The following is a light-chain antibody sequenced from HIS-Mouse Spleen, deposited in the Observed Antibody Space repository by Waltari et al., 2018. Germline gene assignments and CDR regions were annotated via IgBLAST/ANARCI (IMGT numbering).Light chain of an antibody. CDR3: YSTDSSGNHRV. J-gene: IGLJ2*01. Sequence: SYELTQPPSVSVSPGQTARITCSGDALPTKYAFWYQQKSGQAPVLVIHEHSERPSGIPERFAGSSSVTMATLTISGAQVEDEADYYCYSTDSSGNHRVFGGGTKLTVL. CDR1: ALPTKY. CDR2: EHS. V-gene: IGLV3-10*01.